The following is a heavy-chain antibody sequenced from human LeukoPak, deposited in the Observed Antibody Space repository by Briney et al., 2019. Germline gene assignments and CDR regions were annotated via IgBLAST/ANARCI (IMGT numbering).Heavy chain of an antibody. V-gene: IGHV3-23*01. CDR1: GFTFNNYL. Sequence: PGGSLRLSCAASGFTFNNYLMSWVRQAPGKGLEWVSVLFTGGGRTLYADSVKDRFTISGDTSRTTLYLQMNSLRAEDTAVYYCAKECDYSPGHKFDLWGQGTLVTVSS. J-gene: IGHJ4*02. CDR3: AKECDYSPGHKFDL. D-gene: IGHD3-10*01. CDR2: LFTGGGRT.